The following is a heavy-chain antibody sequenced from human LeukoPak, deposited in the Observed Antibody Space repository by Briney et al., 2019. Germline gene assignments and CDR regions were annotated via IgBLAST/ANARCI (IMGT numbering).Heavy chain of an antibody. J-gene: IGHJ4*02. CDR3: ARQAGGISATGTRPFEY. CDR1: GASFSSSTYY. D-gene: IGHD6-13*01. V-gene: IGHV4-39*01. Sequence: PSETLSLTCTVSGASFSSSTYYWGWIRQPPGKGLEWIGSIYYSGSTYYNPSLKSRVTMSVDTSKNQFSLKLSSVTAADTAVYYCARQAGGISATGTRPFEYWGQGTLVTVSS. CDR2: IYYSGST.